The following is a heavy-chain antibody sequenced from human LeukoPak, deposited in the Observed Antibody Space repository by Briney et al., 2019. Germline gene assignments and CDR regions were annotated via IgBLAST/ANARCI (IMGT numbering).Heavy chain of an antibody. CDR2: IYYSGST. CDR3: ARGHDYGGNPYYFDY. J-gene: IGHJ4*02. Sequence: PSETLSLTCTVSGGSISSYYWSWIRQPPGKGLEWIGYIYYSGSTNYNPSLKSRVTISVDTSKNQFSLKLSSVTAADTAVYYCARGHDYGGNPYYFDYWGQGTLVTVSS. V-gene: IGHV4-59*08. CDR1: GGSISSYY. D-gene: IGHD4-23*01.